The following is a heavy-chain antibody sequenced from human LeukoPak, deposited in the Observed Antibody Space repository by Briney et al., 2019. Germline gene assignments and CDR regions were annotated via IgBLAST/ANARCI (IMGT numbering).Heavy chain of an antibody. Sequence: GRSLRLSCAASGFTLSSYAMEWVRQAPGKGLEWVAVTSNDGTLKNYADSVKGRFTISSNISKNTMYLQMDSLRTEDTAVYYRARDMYDVLTPSDYFDYWGQGTLVTVSS. D-gene: IGHD3-9*01. V-gene: IGHV3-30-3*01. CDR2: TSNDGTLK. J-gene: IGHJ4*02. CDR3: ARDMYDVLTPSDYFDY. CDR1: GFTLSSYA.